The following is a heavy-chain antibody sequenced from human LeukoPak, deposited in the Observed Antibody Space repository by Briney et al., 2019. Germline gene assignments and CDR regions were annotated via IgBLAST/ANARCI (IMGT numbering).Heavy chain of an antibody. CDR3: ARDRYYGSGSYYNPRRGYFDY. Sequence: SETLSLTCAVYGGSFSGYYWSWIRQPPGKGLEWIGEINHSGSTNYNPSLKSRVNISVDTSKNQCSLKLSSVTAADTAVYYCARDRYYGSGSYYNPRRGYFDYWGQGTLVTVSS. CDR1: GGSFSGYY. CDR2: INHSGST. V-gene: IGHV4-34*01. D-gene: IGHD3-10*01. J-gene: IGHJ4*02.